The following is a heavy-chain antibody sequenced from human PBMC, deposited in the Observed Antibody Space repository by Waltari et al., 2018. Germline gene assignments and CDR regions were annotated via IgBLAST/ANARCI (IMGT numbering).Heavy chain of an antibody. Sequence: QVQLQESGPGLVKPSETLSLTCTVSGGSISSYYWSWIRQPPGKGLEWIGYIYYRGITTSNPSPNSRVTISVDTSKNQFSRKRSVVTAADTAVYYCARELGSRPKYSSGWRHKNYGMDVWGQGTTVTVSS. D-gene: IGHD6-19*01. CDR1: GGSISSYY. J-gene: IGHJ6*02. CDR2: IYYRGIT. V-gene: IGHV4-59*01. CDR3: ARELGSRPKYSSGWRHKNYGMDV.